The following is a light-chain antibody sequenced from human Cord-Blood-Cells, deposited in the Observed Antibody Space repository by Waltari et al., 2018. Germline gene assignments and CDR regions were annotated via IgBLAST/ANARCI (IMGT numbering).Light chain of an antibody. CDR2: RNN. Sequence: QAGLTQPPSVSKGLRQTATLTCTGNSNNVGNQGADWLQQHQGHPPKLLSYRNNNRPSGISERLSASRSGNTASLTITGLQPEDEADYYCSAWDSSLSAYVFGTGTKVTVL. V-gene: IGLV10-54*01. CDR1: SNNVGNQG. J-gene: IGLJ1*01. CDR3: SAWDSSLSAYV.